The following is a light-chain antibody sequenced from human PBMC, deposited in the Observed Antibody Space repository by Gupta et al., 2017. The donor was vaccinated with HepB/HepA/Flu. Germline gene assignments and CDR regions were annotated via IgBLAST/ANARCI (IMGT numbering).Light chain of an antibody. CDR3: QQSDSTPPT. V-gene: IGKV1-39*01. CDR2: LVS. J-gene: IGKJ1*01. Sequence: DIQMTQSPSSLSVSVGDRVTITCRASQSIGRNLNWYQQKPGKAPNLLIYLVSNLQSGVPSRFSGSGSGTDFTLTISSLQPEDFASYYCQQSDSTPPTFGQGTKVEIK. CDR1: QSIGRN.